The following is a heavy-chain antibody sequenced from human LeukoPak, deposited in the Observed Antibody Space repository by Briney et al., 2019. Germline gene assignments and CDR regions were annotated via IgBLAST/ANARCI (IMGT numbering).Heavy chain of an antibody. CDR3: TTEVDTASDY. Sequence: PGGSLRHSCSASGFTFSNAWMSWVRRAPGKGLEWVGRIKSKTDGGTTDYAAPVKGRFTISRDDSKNTLYLQMNSLKTEDIAVYYCTTEVDTASDYWGQGTLVTVSS. CDR2: IKSKTDGGTT. CDR1: GFTFSNAW. J-gene: IGHJ4*02. D-gene: IGHD5-18*01. V-gene: IGHV3-15*01.